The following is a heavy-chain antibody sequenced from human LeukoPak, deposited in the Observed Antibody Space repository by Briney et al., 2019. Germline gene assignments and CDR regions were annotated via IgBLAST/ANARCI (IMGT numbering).Heavy chain of an antibody. J-gene: IGHJ6*02. V-gene: IGHV1-18*01. D-gene: IGHD4-17*01. CDR3: ARHLDYGDYVGYYYYGMDV. CDR1: GYTFTSYG. CDR2: ISAYNGNT. Sequence: GASVKVSCKASGYTFTSYGISWVRQAPGQGLEWMGWISAYNGNTNYAQKLQGRVTMTTDTSTSTAYMELRSLRSDDTAVYYCARHLDYGDYVGYYYYGMDVWGQGTTVTVSS.